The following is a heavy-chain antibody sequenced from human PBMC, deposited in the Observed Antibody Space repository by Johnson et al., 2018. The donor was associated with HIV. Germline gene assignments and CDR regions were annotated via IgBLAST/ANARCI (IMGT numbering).Heavy chain of an antibody. CDR1: GFTFDDYG. D-gene: IGHD1-26*01. J-gene: IGHJ3*02. CDR3: TTERRSGSYWVGTFDI. Sequence: VQLVESGGGVVRPGGSLRLSCAASGFTFDDYGMSWVRQAPGKGLEWVSGINWNGGSTYYTDSVRGRFTISRDNSKNTLYLQMNSLKTEDTAVYYCTTERRSGSYWVGTFDIWGQGTMVTVSS. V-gene: IGHV3-20*04. CDR2: INWNGGST.